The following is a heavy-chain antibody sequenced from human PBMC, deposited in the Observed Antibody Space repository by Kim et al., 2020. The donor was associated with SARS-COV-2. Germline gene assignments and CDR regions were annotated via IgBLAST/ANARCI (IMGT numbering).Heavy chain of an antibody. Sequence: GGSLRLSCAASGFTFSSYAMHWVRQAPGKGLEWVAVISYDGSNKYYADSVKGRFTISRDNSKNTLYLQMNSLRAEDTAVYYCARDEIPDYSSSWYPPYYYYYGMDVWGQGTTVTVSS. V-gene: IGHV3-30*04. CDR2: ISYDGSNK. J-gene: IGHJ6*02. CDR1: GFTFSSYA. CDR3: ARDEIPDYSSSWYPPYYYYYGMDV. D-gene: IGHD6-13*01.